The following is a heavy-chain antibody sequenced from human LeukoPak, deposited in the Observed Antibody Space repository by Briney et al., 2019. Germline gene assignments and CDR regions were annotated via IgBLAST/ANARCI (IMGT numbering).Heavy chain of an antibody. V-gene: IGHV3-7*03. Sequence: GGSLRLSCAASGFTFSSYWMNWARQAPGKGLEWVASINHNGNVYNYVDSVKGRFTISRDNAKNSLYLQMSNLRAEDTAVYFCARGGGLDVWGQGATVTVSS. J-gene: IGHJ6*02. CDR2: INHNGNVY. CDR3: ARGGGLDV. D-gene: IGHD3-16*01. CDR1: GFTFSSYW.